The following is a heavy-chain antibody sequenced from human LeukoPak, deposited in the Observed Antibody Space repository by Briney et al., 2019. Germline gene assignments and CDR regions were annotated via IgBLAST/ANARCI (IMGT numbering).Heavy chain of an antibody. CDR1: GFTFSSYA. V-gene: IGHV3-23*01. D-gene: IGHD2-15*01. Sequence: GGSLRLSCAASGFTFSSYAMTWVRQGPGKGLEWVSSITGSGGSTYYADSVKGRFTLSRDNSKNTLYLQMNSLRAEDTAVYYCAKGLRYCSGVTCYKDNYWGQGTLVTVSS. J-gene: IGHJ4*02. CDR2: ITGSGGST. CDR3: AKGLRYCSGVTCYKDNY.